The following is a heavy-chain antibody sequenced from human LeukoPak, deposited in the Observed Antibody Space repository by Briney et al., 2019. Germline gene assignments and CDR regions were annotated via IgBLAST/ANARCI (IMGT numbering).Heavy chain of an antibody. V-gene: IGHV3-33*01. Sequence: GGSLRLSCAASGFTFSSYGMHWVRQAPGKGLEWVAVIWYDGSNKYYADSVKGRFTISRDNSKNTLYLQMNSLRAEDTAVYYCARDLRQRQVGYFDVNRRVDYWGQGTLVTVSS. D-gene: IGHD3-9*01. CDR2: IWYDGSNK. CDR3: ARDLRQRQVGYFDVNRRVDY. CDR1: GFTFSSYG. J-gene: IGHJ4*02.